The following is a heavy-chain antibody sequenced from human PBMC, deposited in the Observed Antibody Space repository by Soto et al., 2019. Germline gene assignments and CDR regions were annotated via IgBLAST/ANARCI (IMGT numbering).Heavy chain of an antibody. J-gene: IGHJ5*02. CDR1: GGSFSGYY. Sequence: SETLSLTCAVYGGSFSGYYWSWIRQPPGKGLEWIGEINHSGSTNYNPSLKSRVTISVDTSKNQFSLKLSSVTAADTAVYYCARVRITMVRGVIMRYNWFDPWGQGTLVTVSS. V-gene: IGHV4-34*01. CDR3: ARVRITMVRGVIMRYNWFDP. D-gene: IGHD3-10*01. CDR2: INHSGST.